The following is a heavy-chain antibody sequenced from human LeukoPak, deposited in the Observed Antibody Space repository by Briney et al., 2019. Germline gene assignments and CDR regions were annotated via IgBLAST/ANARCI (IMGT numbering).Heavy chain of an antibody. Sequence: SETLSLTCTVSGGSISSGSYYWSWIRQPAGKGLEWIGRIYTSGSTNYNPSLKSRVTISVDTSKNQFSLKLSSVTAADTAVYYCARTQGVFDYWGQGTLVTVSS. CDR3: ARTQGVFDY. D-gene: IGHD3-16*01. J-gene: IGHJ4*02. V-gene: IGHV4-61*02. CDR2: IYTSGST. CDR1: GGSISSGSYY.